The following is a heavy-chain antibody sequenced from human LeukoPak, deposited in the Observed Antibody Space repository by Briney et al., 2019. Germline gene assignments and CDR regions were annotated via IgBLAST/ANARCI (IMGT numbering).Heavy chain of an antibody. V-gene: IGHV4-39*01. CDR3: ARNHTHEGYGYYFDY. D-gene: IGHD4-17*01. CDR2: IYYSGST. Sequence: SETLSLTCTVSGGSISSSSYYWGWIRQPQGKGLEWIGSIYYSGSTSYNPSLKSRVTISVETSKNQFSLKLSSVTAADTAFYYCARNHTHEGYGYYFDYWGQGTLVTVSS. CDR1: GGSISSSSYY. J-gene: IGHJ4*02.